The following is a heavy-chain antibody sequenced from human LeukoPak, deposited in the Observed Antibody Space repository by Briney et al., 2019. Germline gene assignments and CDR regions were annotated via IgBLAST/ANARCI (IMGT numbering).Heavy chain of an antibody. CDR2: IYSGGST. CDR3: ARAPVTSCRGAYCYPFDY. J-gene: IGHJ4*02. V-gene: IGHV3-66*01. Sequence: GGSLRLSCAASGFTVSSNYMSWVRQAPGKGLEWVSVIYSGGSTYYADSVKGRFTISRDNSKNTLYLQMNSLRAEDTAVYYCARAPVTSCRGAYCYPFDYWGQGTLVTVSS. CDR1: GFTVSSNY. D-gene: IGHD2-21*01.